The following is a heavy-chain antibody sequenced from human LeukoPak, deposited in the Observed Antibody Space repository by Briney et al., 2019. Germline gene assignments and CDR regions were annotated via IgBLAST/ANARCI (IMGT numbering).Heavy chain of an antibody. V-gene: IGHV3-7*04. CDR1: GFTFSDYY. J-gene: IGHJ4*02. CDR3: TRVTTNGYFEY. D-gene: IGHD1-1*01. CDR2: IKYDESER. Sequence: PGGSLRLSCAASGFTFSDYYMSWIRQAPGKGLEWVASIKYDESERHHVDSVEGRFTISRDNAKNSLYLQMNSLRAEDTAVYFCTRVTTNGYFEYWGQGTLVTVSS.